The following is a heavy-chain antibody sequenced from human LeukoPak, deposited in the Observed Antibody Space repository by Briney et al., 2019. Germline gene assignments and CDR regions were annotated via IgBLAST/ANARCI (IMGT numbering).Heavy chain of an antibody. CDR2: INHSGST. V-gene: IGHV4-34*01. CDR3: ARDQLGTRDAFDI. D-gene: IGHD6-13*01. CDR1: GGSFSGYY. Sequence: SETLSLTCAVYGGSFSGYYWSWIRQPPGKGLEWIGEINHSGSTNYNPSLKSRVTISVDTSKNPSSLKLSSVTAADTAVYYCARDQLGTRDAFDIWGQGTMVTVSS. J-gene: IGHJ3*02.